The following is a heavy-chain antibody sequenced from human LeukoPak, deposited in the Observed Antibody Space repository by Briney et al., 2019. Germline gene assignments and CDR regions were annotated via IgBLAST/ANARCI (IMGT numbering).Heavy chain of an antibody. Sequence: GGSLRLSCAASGFTFSSYAMHWVRQAPGKGLEWVAVISYDGSNKYYADSVKGRFTISRDNSKNTLYLQMNSLRAEDTAVYYCARALDEGSGSYHKLTSNFDYWGQGTLVTVSS. J-gene: IGHJ4*02. V-gene: IGHV3-30*04. CDR3: ARALDEGSGSYHKLTSNFDY. D-gene: IGHD3-10*01. CDR1: GFTFSSYA. CDR2: ISYDGSNK.